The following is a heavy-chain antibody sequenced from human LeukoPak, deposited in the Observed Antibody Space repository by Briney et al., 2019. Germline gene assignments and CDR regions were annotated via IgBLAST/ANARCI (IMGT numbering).Heavy chain of an antibody. J-gene: IGHJ4*02. V-gene: IGHV4-34*01. CDR2: IYHSGSS. D-gene: IGHD6-13*01. Sequence: SETLSLTCAVYGESFSGYYWSWIRQPPGKGLEWIGEIYHSGSSNYNPSLESRVTISVDTSKNQFSLKLSSVTAADTAVYYCARSNSRWDFDYWGQGTLVTVSS. CDR1: GESFSGYY. CDR3: ARSNSRWDFDY.